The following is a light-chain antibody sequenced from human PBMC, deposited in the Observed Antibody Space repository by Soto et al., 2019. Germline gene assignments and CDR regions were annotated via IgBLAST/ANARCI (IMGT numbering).Light chain of an antibody. Sequence: EIVLTQSPATLSLSPGERATLSCRASQSVSSYLAWYQQKAGQAPRLLIYGASTRATGIPDRFSGSGSGTEFTLTISSLQSEDFAVYYCQQYNSWPPITFGQGTRLEI. V-gene: IGKV3-15*01. J-gene: IGKJ5*01. CDR2: GAS. CDR3: QQYNSWPPIT. CDR1: QSVSSY.